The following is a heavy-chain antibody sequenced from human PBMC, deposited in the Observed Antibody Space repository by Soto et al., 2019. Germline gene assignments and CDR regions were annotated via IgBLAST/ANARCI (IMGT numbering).Heavy chain of an antibody. J-gene: IGHJ6*02. CDR3: AREGVLFPFYVMSV. V-gene: IGHV4-61*03. D-gene: IGHD1-1*01. Sequence: PSETLSLTCIVSGDSVTSGSYYWTWLRQPPGKGLEWIGYISYTGRTKYNPSLQSRVTISVDTSKNDFSLNLSSVTAADTAVYFWAREGVLFPFYVMSVWGHGPAVPV. CDR2: ISYTGRT. CDR1: GDSVTSGSYY.